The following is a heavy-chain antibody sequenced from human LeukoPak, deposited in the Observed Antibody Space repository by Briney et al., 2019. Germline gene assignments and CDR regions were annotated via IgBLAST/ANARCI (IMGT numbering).Heavy chain of an antibody. V-gene: IGHV3-11*06. D-gene: IGHD4-17*01. CDR2: ISSSSSYT. CDR3: ARGGADYVIGY. CDR1: GFTFSDYY. Sequence: GSLRLSCAASGFTFSDYYMSWIRQAPGKGLEWISFISSSSSYTNYADSVKGRFTISRDNTKNSLYLQVNNLRAEDTAVYYCARGGADYVIGYWGQGTLVTVSS. J-gene: IGHJ4*02.